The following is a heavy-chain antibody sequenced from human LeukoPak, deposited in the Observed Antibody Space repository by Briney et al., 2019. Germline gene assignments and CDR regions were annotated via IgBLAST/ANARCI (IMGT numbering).Heavy chain of an antibody. V-gene: IGHV3-30*18. J-gene: IGHJ4*02. D-gene: IGHD2-21*02. CDR1: GFTFSSYG. Sequence: PGRSLRLSCAASGFTFSSYGMHGVRQAPGKGLEWVAVISYDGSNKYYADSVKGRFTISRDNSKNTLYLQMNSLRAEDTAVYYCAKGEMNCGGDCYSGYDYWGQGTLVTVSS. CDR2: ISYDGSNK. CDR3: AKGEMNCGGDCYSGYDY.